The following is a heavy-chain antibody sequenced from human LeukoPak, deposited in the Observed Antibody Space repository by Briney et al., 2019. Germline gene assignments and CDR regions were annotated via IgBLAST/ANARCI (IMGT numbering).Heavy chain of an antibody. CDR1: GFGFSNYW. V-gene: IGHV3-7*01. D-gene: IGHD3-10*01. Sequence: GGSLRLSCLGSGFGFSNYWMTWLRQAPGEGLEWVANIKEDGSVIYHADSVKGRFTISRDNAKNSVYLQMNSLRVEDTALYYCATGRWFGEFAGSAFEDWGQGTLVTVSS. CDR3: ATGRWFGEFAGSAFED. CDR2: IKEDGSVI. J-gene: IGHJ4*02.